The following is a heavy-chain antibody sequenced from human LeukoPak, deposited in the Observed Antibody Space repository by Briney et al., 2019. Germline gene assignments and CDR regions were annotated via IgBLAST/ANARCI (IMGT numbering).Heavy chain of an antibody. V-gene: IGHV3-23*01. Sequence: PGGSLRLSCAASGFTFSTYAMSWVRQAPGKGLEWVSGISGSGSSTYYADSVKGRFTISRDNSKNTLYLQMNNLRAEDTAVYYCARNYCDYWGQGTLVTVSS. J-gene: IGHJ4*02. CDR3: ARNYCDY. CDR1: GFTFSTYA. CDR2: ISGSGSST.